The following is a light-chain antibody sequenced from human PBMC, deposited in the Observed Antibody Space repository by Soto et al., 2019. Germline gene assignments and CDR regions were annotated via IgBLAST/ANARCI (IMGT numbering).Light chain of an antibody. J-gene: IGKJ1*01. CDR2: DAS. CDR1: QSVSSS. CDR3: QQRSNWPGT. V-gene: IGKV3-11*01. Sequence: EIVLTQSPATLSLSPGERATLSCRASQSVSSSLAWYQQKPGQAPRLLIYDASNRATGIPVRFSGSGSGTDFTLTISSLEPEACALYYCQQRSNWPGTFGQGTKVEIK.